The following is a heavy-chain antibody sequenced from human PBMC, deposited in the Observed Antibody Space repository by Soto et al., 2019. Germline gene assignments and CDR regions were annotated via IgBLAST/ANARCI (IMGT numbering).Heavy chain of an antibody. CDR2: IYYSGST. CDR3: ARGLPRGYGDYGASNWFDP. Sequence: NPSETLSLTCTVSGGSISSGDYYWSWIXQPPGKGLEWIGYIYYSGSTYYNPSLKSRVTISVDTSKNQFSLKLSSVTAADTAVYYCARGLPRGYGDYGASNWFDPWGQGTLVTSPQ. J-gene: IGHJ5*02. V-gene: IGHV4-30-4*01. D-gene: IGHD4-17*01. CDR1: GGSISSGDYY.